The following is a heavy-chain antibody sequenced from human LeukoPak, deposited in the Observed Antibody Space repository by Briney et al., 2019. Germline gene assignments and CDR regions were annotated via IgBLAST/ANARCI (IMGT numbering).Heavy chain of an antibody. Sequence: ASVKVSCKASGGTFSSYAISWVRQAPGQGLEWMGWINPNSGGTNYAQKFQGRVTMTRDTSISTAYMELSRLRSDDTAVYYCARGSSGWSTDYWGQGTLVTVSS. CDR3: ARGSSGWSTDY. CDR1: GGTFSSYA. CDR2: INPNSGGT. D-gene: IGHD6-19*01. V-gene: IGHV1-2*02. J-gene: IGHJ4*02.